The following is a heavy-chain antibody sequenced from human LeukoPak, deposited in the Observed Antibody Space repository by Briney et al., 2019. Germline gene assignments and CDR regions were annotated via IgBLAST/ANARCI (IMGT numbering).Heavy chain of an antibody. CDR1: GGSISSGGYS. CDR3: ARPGARDYISRWYGSMVAEDAFDI. D-gene: IGHD6-19*01. J-gene: IGHJ3*02. CDR2: IYHSGST. V-gene: IGHV4-30-2*01. Sequence: SQTLSLTCAVSGGSISSGGYSWSWIRQPPGKGLEWIGYIYHSGSTYYNPSLKSRVTISVDRSKNQFSLKLSSVTAADTAVYYCARPGARDYISRWYGSMVAEDAFDIWGQGTMVTVSS.